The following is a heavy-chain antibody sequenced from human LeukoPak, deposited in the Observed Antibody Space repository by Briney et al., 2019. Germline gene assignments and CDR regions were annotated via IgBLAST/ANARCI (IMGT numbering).Heavy chain of an antibody. J-gene: IGHJ4*02. V-gene: IGHV3-23*01. D-gene: IGHD2-15*01. CDR2: ISGSGGST. Sequence: GGSLRLPCAASGFTFSSYAMSWVRQAPGKGLEWVSAISGSGGSTYYADSVKGRFTISRDNSKNMLYLQMNSLRAEDTAVYYCAKDSIVVVAARGTIDYWGQGTLVTVSS. CDR1: GFTFSSYA. CDR3: AKDSIVVVAARGTIDY.